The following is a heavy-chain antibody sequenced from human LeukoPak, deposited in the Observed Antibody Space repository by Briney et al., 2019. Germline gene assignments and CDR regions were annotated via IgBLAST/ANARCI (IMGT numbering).Heavy chain of an antibody. J-gene: IGHJ4*02. CDR2: ISSSGSTI. CDR3: ARGRYSSSWYIFEY. V-gene: IGHV3-48*03. Sequence: GGSLRLSWAASGFTFSSYEMSWVRQAPGKGRRWVSYISSSGSTIYYADSVKGRFTISRDNAKNSLYLQMNSLRAEDTALYYCARGRYSSSWYIFEYWGQGTLVTVSS. D-gene: IGHD6-13*01. CDR1: GFTFSSYE.